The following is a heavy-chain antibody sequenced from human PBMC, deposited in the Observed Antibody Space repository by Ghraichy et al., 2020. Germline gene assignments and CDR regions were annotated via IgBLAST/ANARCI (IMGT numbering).Heavy chain of an antibody. CDR2: IKTGDTT. CDR3: ARGCAGPFDY. J-gene: IGHJ4*02. V-gene: IGHV3-53*01. Sequence: GGSLRLSCTASGFSVTSNYMNWVRQAPGKGLEWVSIIKTGDTTYYADSVNGRFTISRDSSKNTLYLQMSSLRADDTAVYYCARGCAGPFDYWGQGTLVTVSS. CDR1: GFSVTSNY.